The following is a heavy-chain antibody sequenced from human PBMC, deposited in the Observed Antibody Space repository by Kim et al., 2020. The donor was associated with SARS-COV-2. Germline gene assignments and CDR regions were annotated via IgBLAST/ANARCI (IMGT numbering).Heavy chain of an antibody. CDR2: INWNGGST. V-gene: IGHV3-20*01. Sequence: GGSLRLSCTASGFTIDDYGMSWVRQVPGKGLEWVSGINWNGGSTGYADSVKGRFTISRDNAKNSLYLQMNSLRAEDTALYHCARLCSSSNLGAFDIWGQGTMVTVSS. J-gene: IGHJ3*02. CDR1: GFTIDDYG. CDR3: ARLCSSSNLGAFDI. D-gene: IGHD6-6*01.